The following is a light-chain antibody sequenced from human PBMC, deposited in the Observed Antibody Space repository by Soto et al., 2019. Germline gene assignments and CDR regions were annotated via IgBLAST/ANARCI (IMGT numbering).Light chain of an antibody. CDR3: QQYGSSPLT. Sequence: EFLLTQSPGTLSLSPGERATLSCRASQSVSSNSLAWYQQKPGQAPRLLIYGASSRATGIPDRFSGRGSGTDFTLTISRLEPEDFVLYYCQQYGSSPLTFGQGTKVEIK. J-gene: IGKJ1*01. V-gene: IGKV3-20*01. CDR2: GAS. CDR1: QSVSSNS.